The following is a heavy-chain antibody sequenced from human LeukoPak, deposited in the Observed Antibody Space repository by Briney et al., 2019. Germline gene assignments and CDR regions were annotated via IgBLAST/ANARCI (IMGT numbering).Heavy chain of an antibody. J-gene: IGHJ4*02. CDR1: GDSISTSNSY. CDR2: IYYSGNT. Sequence: SETLSLTCTVSGDSISTSNSYWGWIRQPPGKGLEWIGSIYYSGNTYYNASLKSRVTISVDTSKNQFSLKLTSVTAADTAVYYCARGPYCSGGSCYGRPFDYWGQGTLVTVSS. D-gene: IGHD2-15*01. CDR3: ARGPYCSGGSCYGRPFDY. V-gene: IGHV4-39*01.